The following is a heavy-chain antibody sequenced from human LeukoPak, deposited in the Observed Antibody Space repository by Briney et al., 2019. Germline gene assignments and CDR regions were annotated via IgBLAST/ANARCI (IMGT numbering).Heavy chain of an antibody. CDR1: GGSISGYY. V-gene: IGHV4-4*07. J-gene: IGHJ4*01. CDR2: IYTSGST. CDR3: AGSYYDSSPDY. Sequence: PSETLSLTCTVSGGSISGYYWSWIPQPAGKGLEWIGRIYTSGSTNYNPSLKSRVTMSVDTSKNQFSLKLSSVTAEDTPLVNCAGSYYDSSPDYWGHGTLVTASS. D-gene: IGHD3-22*01.